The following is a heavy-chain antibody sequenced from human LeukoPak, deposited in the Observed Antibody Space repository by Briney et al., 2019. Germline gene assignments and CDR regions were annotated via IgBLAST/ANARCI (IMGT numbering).Heavy chain of an antibody. CDR3: AKAIWTYDSSGYYFVY. V-gene: IGHV3-23*01. D-gene: IGHD3-22*01. CDR1: GFTFSSYA. Sequence: PGGSLRLSCAASGFTFSSYAMSWVRHAPGKGLEWVSAISGSGGSTYYADSVKGRFTISRDNSKNTLYLQMNSLRAEDTAVYYCAKAIWTYDSSGYYFVYWGQGTLVTVSS. J-gene: IGHJ4*02. CDR2: ISGSGGST.